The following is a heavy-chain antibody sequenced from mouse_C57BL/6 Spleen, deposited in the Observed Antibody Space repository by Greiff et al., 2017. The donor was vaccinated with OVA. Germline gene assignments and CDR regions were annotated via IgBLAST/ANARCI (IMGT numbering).Heavy chain of an antibody. V-gene: IGHV1-78*01. CDR3: ARNYNNGRSYDRYFDV. D-gene: IGHD1-1*01. CDR1: GYTFTDHT. Sequence: QVQLQQSDAELVKPGASVKISCKVSGYTFTDHTIHWMKQRPEQGLEWIGYIYPRDGSTKYNEKFKGKATLNADKSSSTAYMQLNSLTSAHSALSYEARNYNNGRSYDRYFDVWGTGTTVTVSS. CDR2: IYPRDGST. J-gene: IGHJ1*03.